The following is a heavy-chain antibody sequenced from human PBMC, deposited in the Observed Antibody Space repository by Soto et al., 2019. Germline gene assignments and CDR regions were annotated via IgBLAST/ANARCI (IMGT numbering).Heavy chain of an antibody. D-gene: IGHD3-22*01. J-gene: IGHJ4*02. CDR2: ISNDGSNK. CDR3: AKDLYYYHSSLDDY. V-gene: IGHV3-30*18. CDR1: GFTFSSYA. Sequence: LRLSCAASGFTFSSYAMHWVRQAPGKGLEWVAVISNDGSNKFYADSVKGRFTISRDNARNTLHLQMNTLRAEDTAVYYCAKDLYYYHSSLDDYWGQGTLVTVSS.